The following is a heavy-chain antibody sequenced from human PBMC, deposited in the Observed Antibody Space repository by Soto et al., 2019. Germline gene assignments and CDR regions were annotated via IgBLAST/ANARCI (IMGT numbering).Heavy chain of an antibody. J-gene: IGHJ5*02. Sequence: GESLKISCNASEYMFDIYWIAWVRQMPGKGLEWMGITYPDDSDTRYSPSFQGHVTISADKSTSTAYLQWTSLKASDTAMYYCARISGSGSFYKRGWFDPWGQGTQVTVSS. CDR1: EYMFDIYW. D-gene: IGHD3-10*01. V-gene: IGHV5-51*01. CDR2: TYPDDSDT. CDR3: ARISGSGSFYKRGWFDP.